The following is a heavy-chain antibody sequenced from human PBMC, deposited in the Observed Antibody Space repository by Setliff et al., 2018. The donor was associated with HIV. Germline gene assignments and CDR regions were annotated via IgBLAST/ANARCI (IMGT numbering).Heavy chain of an antibody. CDR1: GYSFITYW. V-gene: IGHV5-51*01. CDR2: TNPDGSNT. J-gene: IGHJ3*02. D-gene: IGHD3-16*01. Sequence: GESLKISCKGSGYSFITYWIGWVRQRPGKGLEWMGITNPDGSNTRYSPSFQGQVTISVDESIGTAYLQWSSLKASDTAFYYCARFYGSYDVGGFDIWGQGTKVTVSS. CDR3: ARFYGSYDVGGFDI.